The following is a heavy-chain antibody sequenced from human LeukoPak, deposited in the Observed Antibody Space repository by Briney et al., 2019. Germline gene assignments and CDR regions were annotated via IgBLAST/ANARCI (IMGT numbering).Heavy chain of an antibody. V-gene: IGHV3-21*01. CDR3: ARDPGLLAYCGGDCGGY. J-gene: IGHJ4*02. CDR1: GFTFSNYV. D-gene: IGHD2-21*02. Sequence: KSGRSLRLSCAASGFTFSNYVMNWVRQAPGKGLEWVSSISSSNSYIYYADSVKGRFTISRDNAKNSLYLQMNSLRAEDTAMYYCARDPGLLAYCGGDCGGYWGQGTLVTVSS. CDR2: ISSSNSYI.